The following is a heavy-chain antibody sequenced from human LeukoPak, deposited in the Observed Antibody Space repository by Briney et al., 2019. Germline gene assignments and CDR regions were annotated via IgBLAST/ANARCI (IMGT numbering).Heavy chain of an antibody. J-gene: IGHJ3*02. V-gene: IGHV4-30-4*01. CDR2: IYYSRST. D-gene: IGHD3-22*01. CDR1: GGSISSGDYY. Sequence: SQTLSLTCTVSGGSISSGDYYWSWIRQPPEKGLEWIGDIYYSRSTYYNPSLKSRVTISVDTSKNQFSLKLSSVTAADTAVYYCARVVSGDYDSSGYYLPIWGQGTMVTVSS. CDR3: ARVVSGDYDSSGYYLPI.